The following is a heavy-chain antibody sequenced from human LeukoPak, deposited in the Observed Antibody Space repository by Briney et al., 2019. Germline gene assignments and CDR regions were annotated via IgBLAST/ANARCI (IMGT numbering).Heavy chain of an antibody. J-gene: IGHJ4*02. CDR2: INPNSGGT. CDR3: AKHGYSSGWPQVPSDY. CDR1: GYTFTGYY. D-gene: IGHD6-19*01. V-gene: IGHV1-2*02. Sequence: ASVKVSCKASGYTFTGYYMHWVRQAPGQGLEWMGWINPNSGGTNYAQKFQGRVTMTRDTSISTAYMELSRLRSDDTAVYYCAKHGYSSGWPQVPSDYWGQGTLVTVSS.